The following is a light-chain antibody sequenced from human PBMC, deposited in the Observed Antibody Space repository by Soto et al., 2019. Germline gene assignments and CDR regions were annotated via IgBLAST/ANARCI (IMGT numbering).Light chain of an antibody. V-gene: IGKV1-27*01. CDR3: HRYNNMSPT. Sequence: DIQMAQSPSSLSASIGDRVTITCRASQGISEYLAWYQQRPGKAPNLLIYGASILQSGIPSRFSGSGSGTQFTLTISSLQPEDVATYYCHRYNNMSPTFGQGTTVEIK. J-gene: IGKJ1*01. CDR2: GAS. CDR1: QGISEY.